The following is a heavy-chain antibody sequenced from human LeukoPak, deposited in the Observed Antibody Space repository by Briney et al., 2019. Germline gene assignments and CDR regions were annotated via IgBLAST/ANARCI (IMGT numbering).Heavy chain of an antibody. CDR3: AKGPLGDIVLMVYAPPFDY. CDR2: LSGSGGAT. CDR1: GLTFSNYA. V-gene: IGHV3-23*01. D-gene: IGHD2-8*01. Sequence: GGSLRLSCAASGLTFSNYAMTWVRLAPGKGLEWVSSLSGSGGATWYADSVKGRFTVSRDNSKNTLYLQMNSLRAEDTAVYYCAKGPLGDIVLMVYAPPFDYWGQGTLVTVSS. J-gene: IGHJ4*02.